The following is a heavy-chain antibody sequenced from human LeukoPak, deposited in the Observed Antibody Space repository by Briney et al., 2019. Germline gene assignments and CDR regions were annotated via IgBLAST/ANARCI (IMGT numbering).Heavy chain of an antibody. CDR2: VHGGDSST. J-gene: IGHJ4*02. Sequence: GESLKISCKGSGYSFTKFWIGWVRQMPGKGLEWMGIVHGGDSSTRYNPSFQGQVTMSADMSISTAYLQWSGLKTSDTAIYYCARRDPSFYFFDYWGQGSLVTVSS. CDR3: ARRDPSFYFFDY. V-gene: IGHV5-51*01. CDR1: GYSFTKFW. D-gene: IGHD5-24*01.